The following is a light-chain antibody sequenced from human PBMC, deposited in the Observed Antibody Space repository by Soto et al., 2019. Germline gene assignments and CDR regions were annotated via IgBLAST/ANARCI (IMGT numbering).Light chain of an antibody. J-gene: IGLJ2*01. CDR3: SSSAGNYNLGV. Sequence: QSVLTQPPSASGSPGQSVTISCTGTSRDVAGYSYVSWYQQHPGKAPKLMIYEDSKRPSGVPDRFSGSKSGNTASLTVSGLQAEDEADYYCSSSAGNYNLGVFGGGTKLTVL. CDR1: SRDVAGYSY. V-gene: IGLV2-8*01. CDR2: EDS.